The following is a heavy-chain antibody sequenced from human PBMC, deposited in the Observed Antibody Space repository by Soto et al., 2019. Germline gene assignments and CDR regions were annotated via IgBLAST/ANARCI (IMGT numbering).Heavy chain of an antibody. D-gene: IGHD2-15*01. V-gene: IGHV3-7*01. CDR1: GFTFSSYW. Sequence: GGSLRLSCAASGFTFSSYWMSWVRQAPGKGLEWVANSNQDESEIFYVDSVKGRFTISRDNTKNSLYLQMNSLRVEDTAVYFCARDKGYSIFDYWGQGNQVTVSS. CDR3: ARDKGYSIFDY. CDR2: SNQDESEI. J-gene: IGHJ4*02.